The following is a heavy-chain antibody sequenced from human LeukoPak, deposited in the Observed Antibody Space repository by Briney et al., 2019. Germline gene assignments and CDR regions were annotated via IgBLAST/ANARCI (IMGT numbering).Heavy chain of an antibody. J-gene: IGHJ4*02. CDR2: IYYSGST. D-gene: IGHD2-15*01. CDR1: GGSLSSSSYY. CDR3: ARWVGYCSGGSCYRDKYYFDY. Sequence: PSETLSLTCTVSGGSLSSSSYYWGWIRQPPGKGLEWIGSIYYSGSTYYNPSLKSRVTISVDTSKNQFSLKLSSVTAADTAVYYCARWVGYCSGGSCYRDKYYFDYWGQGTLVTVSS. V-gene: IGHV4-39*01.